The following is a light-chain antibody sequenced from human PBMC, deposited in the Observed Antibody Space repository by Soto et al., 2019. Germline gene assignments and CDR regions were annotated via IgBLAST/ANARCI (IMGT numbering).Light chain of an antibody. CDR1: SSDVGGYNY. CDR3: CSDTGGYTLGA. CDR2: DVV. J-gene: IGLJ2*01. Sequence: QSALTQPRSVSGSPGPSVTISCTGTSSDVGGYNYVSWYQQHPGKVPKLMIYDVVKRSSGIPDRFSGAKSGNTASRNISGLQDDDEADYYGCSDTGGYTLGAFGGGTKLTVL. V-gene: IGLV2-11*01.